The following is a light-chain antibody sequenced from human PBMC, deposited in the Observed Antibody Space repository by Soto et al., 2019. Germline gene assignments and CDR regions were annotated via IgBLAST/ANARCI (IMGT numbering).Light chain of an antibody. CDR2: DAS. J-gene: IGKJ5*01. CDR1: QSVTNS. Sequence: EIVMTQSPATLSVSPGGRVTLSCSSSQSVTNSLAWYQQKPGQAPRLLVYDASNRATGIPTRFSGSGSGTDFTLTISNLEPEDFAVYYCQQYGSSPPITFGQGTRLENK. CDR3: QQYGSSPPIT. V-gene: IGKV3-11*01.